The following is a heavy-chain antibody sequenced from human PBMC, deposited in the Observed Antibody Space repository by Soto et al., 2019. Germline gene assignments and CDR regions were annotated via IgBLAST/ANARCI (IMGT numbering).Heavy chain of an antibody. Sequence: GESLKISCKGSGYSFTSYWIGWVRQMPGKGLEWMGIIYPGDSDTRYSPSFQGQVTISADKSISTAYLQWSSLKASDTAMYYCARHRAARPGSLDAFDIWGQGTMVTGSS. V-gene: IGHV5-51*01. CDR1: GYSFTSYW. CDR3: ARHRAARPGSLDAFDI. CDR2: IYPGDSDT. J-gene: IGHJ3*02. D-gene: IGHD6-6*01.